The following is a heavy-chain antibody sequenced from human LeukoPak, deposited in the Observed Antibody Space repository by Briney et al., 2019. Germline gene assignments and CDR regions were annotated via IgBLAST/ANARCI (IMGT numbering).Heavy chain of an antibody. CDR3: AKRYGYRSFFDY. CDR1: GFTFSSYG. Sequence: GGTLRLSCAASGFTFSSYGMSWVRQAPGKGLEWVSAISGSGGSTYYADSVKGRFTISRDNSKNTLYLQMNSLRAEDTAVYYCAKRYGYRSFFDYWGQGTLVTVSS. CDR2: ISGSGGST. J-gene: IGHJ4*02. D-gene: IGHD5-24*01. V-gene: IGHV3-23*01.